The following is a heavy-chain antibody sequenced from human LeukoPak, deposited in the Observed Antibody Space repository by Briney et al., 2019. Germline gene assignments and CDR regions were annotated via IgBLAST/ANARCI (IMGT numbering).Heavy chain of an antibody. CDR1: GFTFSSYW. D-gene: IGHD3-10*01. CDR2: IESNGLT. Sequence: PGGSLRLSREASGFTFSSYWMHWVRQIPGKGLMWVSRIESNGLTLYADSVRDRFTISRDNGKNTIYLQMNSLRVDDTAIYYCAKAATYFYGSVTYDWFESWGQGTLVTVSS. J-gene: IGHJ5*01. V-gene: IGHV3-74*01. CDR3: AKAATYFYGSVTYDWFES.